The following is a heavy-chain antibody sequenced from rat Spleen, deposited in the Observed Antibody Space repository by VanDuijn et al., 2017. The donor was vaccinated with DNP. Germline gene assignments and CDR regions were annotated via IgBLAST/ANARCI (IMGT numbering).Heavy chain of an antibody. Sequence: EVQLVESGGGLVQPGRSLKLSCAASGFTFSDYNMAWVRQAPTKGLEWVAYLTYDGGNTYYRDSVKGRFTISRDNAKSTLYLQMDSLRSEDTATYYCARGPNYGSGPDYFDYWGPGVMVTVSS. CDR3: ARGPNYGSGPDYFDY. CDR1: GFTFSDYN. CDR2: LTYDGGNT. V-gene: IGHV5S23*01. J-gene: IGHJ2*01. D-gene: IGHD1-11*01.